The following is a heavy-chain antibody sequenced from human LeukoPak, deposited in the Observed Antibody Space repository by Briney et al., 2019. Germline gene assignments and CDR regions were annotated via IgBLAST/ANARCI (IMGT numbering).Heavy chain of an antibody. V-gene: IGHV4-4*09. CDR2: IYTTGST. J-gene: IGHJ5*01. CDR3: ARHRSPTSSSFFDS. CDR1: GGSISSYY. D-gene: IGHD6-6*01. Sequence: SETLSLTCTVSGGSISSYYWSWLRQPAGKGLECLGVIYTTGSTNYNPSLKSRVTISADTSKNQFSLKLSSVTAADTAVYYCARHRSPTSSSFFDSWGQGTLVSVSS.